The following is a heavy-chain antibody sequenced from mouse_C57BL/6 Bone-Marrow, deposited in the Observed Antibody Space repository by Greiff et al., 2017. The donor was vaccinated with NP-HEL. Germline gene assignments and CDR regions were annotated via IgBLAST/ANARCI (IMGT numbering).Heavy chain of an antibody. D-gene: IGHD4-1*01. CDR2: IYPGDGDT. J-gene: IGHJ4*01. CDR1: GYAFSSYW. CDR3: ARWDHYYAMDY. V-gene: IGHV1-80*01. Sequence: VKLVESGAELVKPGASVKISCKASGYAFSSYWMNWVKQRPGKGLEWIGQIYPGDGDTNYNGKFKGKATLTADKSSSTAYMQLSSLTSEDSAVYFCARWDHYYAMDYWGQGTSVTVSS.